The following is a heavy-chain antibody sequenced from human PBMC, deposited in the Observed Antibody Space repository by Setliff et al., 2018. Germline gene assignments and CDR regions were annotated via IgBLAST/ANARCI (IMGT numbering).Heavy chain of an antibody. CDR1: GFTFKTYS. CDR3: ATFRVYTYGYDY. CDR2: ISGYNSNT. J-gene: IGHJ4*02. Sequence: ASVKVSCKASGFTFKTYSFSWIRQAPGQGLEWVGWISGYNSNTIYAQNFQGRVTMTTDASTNTAYMELRSLGSDDTAVYYCATFRVYTYGYDYWGQGTLVTVSS. V-gene: IGHV1-18*01. D-gene: IGHD5-18*01.